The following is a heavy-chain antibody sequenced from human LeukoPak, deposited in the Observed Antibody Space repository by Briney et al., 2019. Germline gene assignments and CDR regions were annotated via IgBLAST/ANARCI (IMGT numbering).Heavy chain of an antibody. V-gene: IGHV3-74*01. Sequence: GGSLRLSCAASGFTFSSYWMHWVRQAPGKGLVWVSRINSDGSSTSYADSVKGRFTISRDNAKNTLYLQMNSLRAGDTAVYYCARGNYDRDGDVWGQGTTVTVSS. J-gene: IGHJ6*02. CDR3: ARGNYDRDGDV. D-gene: IGHD3-22*01. CDR1: GFTFSSYW. CDR2: INSDGSST.